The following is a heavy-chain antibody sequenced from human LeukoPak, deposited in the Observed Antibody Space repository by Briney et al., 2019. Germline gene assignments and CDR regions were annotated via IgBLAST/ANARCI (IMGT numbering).Heavy chain of an antibody. CDR3: ARGPDYGDYVFDY. CDR2: INPNSGGT. Sequence: ASVKVSCKASGYTFTGYYMHWVRQAPGQELEWMGWINPNSGGTNYAQKFQGWVTMTRDTSISTAYMELSRLRSDDTAVYYCARGPDYGDYVFDYWGQGTLVTVSS. CDR1: GYTFTGYY. D-gene: IGHD4-17*01. V-gene: IGHV1-2*04. J-gene: IGHJ4*02.